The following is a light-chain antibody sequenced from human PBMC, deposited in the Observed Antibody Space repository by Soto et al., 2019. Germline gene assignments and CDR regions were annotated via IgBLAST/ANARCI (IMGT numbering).Light chain of an antibody. CDR2: DAS. V-gene: IGKV1-5*01. Sequence: DIQMTQYPSPPSASIGDRVTITCRASQSITTFLAWYQQKPEKAPQILIYDASKLEPGVPSRLSGGGSGTEFTLTISSLQPDDFPTYYCQQYSTYPLTFGGGTKVDIK. J-gene: IGKJ4*01. CDR1: QSITTF. CDR3: QQYSTYPLT.